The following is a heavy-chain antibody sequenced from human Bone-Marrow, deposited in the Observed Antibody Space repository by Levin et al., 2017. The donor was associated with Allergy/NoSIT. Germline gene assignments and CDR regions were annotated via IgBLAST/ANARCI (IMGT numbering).Heavy chain of an antibody. CDR2: ITGDSSYT. V-gene: IGHV3-21*01. CDR3: ARGIRPGSFWSGYSP. Sequence: GGSLRLSCAASGFTFSSFNMNWVRQAPGRGLEWVSSITGDSSYTYYGHSARGRFIISRANAMDSLYLLLNDLSAEATAAYFCARGIRPGSFWSGYSPWGQGTLVTVSS. J-gene: IGHJ5*02. D-gene: IGHD3-3*01. CDR1: GFTFSSFN.